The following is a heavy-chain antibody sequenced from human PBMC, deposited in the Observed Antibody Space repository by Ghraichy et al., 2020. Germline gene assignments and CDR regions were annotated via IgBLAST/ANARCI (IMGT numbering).Heavy chain of an antibody. CDR1: GGSFSDYY. CDR3: ARGLRVKKLFSRAYYYYYMDV. J-gene: IGHJ6*03. CDR2: TNPSGSA. D-gene: IGHD5-24*01. Sequence: SETLSLTCTVYGGSFSDYYWSWIRQSPGKGLEWIGETNPSGSANYNPSLEGPVTISVDTSKNQFSLELSSVTAADTAVYYCARGLRVKKLFSRAYYYYYMDVWGKGTTVTVSS. V-gene: IGHV4-34*01.